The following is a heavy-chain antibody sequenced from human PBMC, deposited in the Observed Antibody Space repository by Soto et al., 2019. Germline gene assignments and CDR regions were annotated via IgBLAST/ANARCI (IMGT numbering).Heavy chain of an antibody. CDR1: GGSFSGYY. D-gene: IGHD3-16*02. Sequence: SETLSLTCAVYGGSFSGYYWSWIRQPPGKGLEWIGEINHSGSTNYNPSLKSRVTISVDTSKNQFSLKLSSVTAADTAVYYCARGRRSYDYIWGSYRPLGAFDIWGQGTMVTVSS. J-gene: IGHJ3*02. CDR2: INHSGST. V-gene: IGHV4-34*01. CDR3: ARGRRSYDYIWGSYRPLGAFDI.